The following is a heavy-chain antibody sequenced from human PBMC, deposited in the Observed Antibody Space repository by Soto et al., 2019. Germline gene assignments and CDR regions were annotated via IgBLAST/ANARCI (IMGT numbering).Heavy chain of an antibody. CDR3: VRDGTKTLRAWFAP. Sequence: QVQLQESGPGLVKPSETLSLTCTVSGASISGFYWSWIRKSAGQGLEWMGRIYATSTTDHNPSLRSRVRTSVQTSNQQFYLKLRSVTADDTAGYYCVRDGTKTLRAWFAPWGKGISVPVSS. J-gene: IGHJ5*02. CDR2: IYATSTT. CDR1: GASISGFY. V-gene: IGHV4-4*07. D-gene: IGHD1-1*01.